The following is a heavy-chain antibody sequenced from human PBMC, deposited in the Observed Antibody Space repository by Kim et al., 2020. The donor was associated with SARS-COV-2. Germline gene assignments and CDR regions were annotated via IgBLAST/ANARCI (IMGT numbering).Heavy chain of an antibody. J-gene: IGHJ4*02. CDR2: MSSTGST. D-gene: IGHD6-19*01. V-gene: IGHV4-59*01. CDR3: AREPGISGWTFDY. Sequence: SETLSLTCTVSGASITSYYWTWIRQPPGKRLEWIGYMSSTGSTKYNPSLKSRVTISLDTSKNQFSLRLSAVTAADTAVYYCAREPGISGWTFDYWGQGALGMVSS. CDR1: GASITSYY.